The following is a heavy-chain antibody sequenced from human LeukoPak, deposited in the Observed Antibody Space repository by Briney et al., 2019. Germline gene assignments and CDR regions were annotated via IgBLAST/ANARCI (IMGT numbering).Heavy chain of an antibody. Sequence: SETLSLTCTVSGGSISSYYWSWVRQPPGKGLEWIGYIYYSGSTNYNPSLKSRVTISVDTSKDQFSLKLSSVTAADTAVYYCARIKYYYGSGARGPLDYWGQGTLVTVSS. CDR3: ARIKYYYGSGARGPLDY. CDR1: GGSISSYY. D-gene: IGHD3-10*01. J-gene: IGHJ4*02. V-gene: IGHV4-59*08. CDR2: IYYSGST.